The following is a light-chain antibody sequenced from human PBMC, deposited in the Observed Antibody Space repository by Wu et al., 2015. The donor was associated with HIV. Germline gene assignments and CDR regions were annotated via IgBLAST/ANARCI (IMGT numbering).Light chain of an antibody. CDR2: AAS. Sequence: GDRVTITCRASQSISSYLNWYQQKPGKAPKLLIYAASSLQSGVPSRFSGSGSGTDFTLTISSLQREDSATYYCQQFRSYPLTFGPGTKVDLK. CDR3: QQFRSYPLT. CDR1: QSISSY. V-gene: IGKV1-39*01. J-gene: IGKJ3*01.